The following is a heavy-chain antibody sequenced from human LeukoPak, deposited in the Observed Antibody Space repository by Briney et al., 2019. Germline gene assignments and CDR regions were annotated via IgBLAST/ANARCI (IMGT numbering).Heavy chain of an antibody. V-gene: IGHV3-23*01. J-gene: IGHJ4*02. Sequence: GGSLRLSCAASGFTFRSYAMNWVRQAPGRGLEWVSSLSGSGGDTYYADSVKGRFTISRDNSKNTLYPQMTRLRVKDAAVYYCAKERIAAARPYYFDYWGQGTLVTVSS. CDR3: AKERIAAARPYYFDY. CDR1: GFTFRSYA. D-gene: IGHD6-13*01. CDR2: LSGSGGDT.